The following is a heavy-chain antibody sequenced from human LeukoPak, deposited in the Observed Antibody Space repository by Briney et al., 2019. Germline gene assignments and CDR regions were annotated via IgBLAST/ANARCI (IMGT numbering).Heavy chain of an antibody. CDR1: GGSFSGYY. CDR3: ARDGNHDMGYFDY. D-gene: IGHD1-14*01. CDR2: IYYSGST. V-gene: IGHV4-59*01. J-gene: IGHJ4*01. Sequence: PWETLSLTCAVYGGSFSGYYWSWIRQPPGKGLEWIGYIYYSGSTTYNPSLKSRVTISVDTSKNQFSLLLSSVPAADAAVYYCARDGNHDMGYFDYWGQGTLVTVFS.